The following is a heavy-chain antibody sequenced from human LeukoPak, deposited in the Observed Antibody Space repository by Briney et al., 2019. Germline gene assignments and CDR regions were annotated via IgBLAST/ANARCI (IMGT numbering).Heavy chain of an antibody. V-gene: IGHV3-13*01. CDR3: ARVMGYGSGSYSFDY. J-gene: IGHJ4*02. CDR1: GFTFSSYD. D-gene: IGHD3-10*01. CDR2: IGTAGDT. Sequence: GGSLRLSCAASGFTFSSYDMHWVRQATGKGLEWVSAIGTAGDTYYPGSVKGRFTISRENAKNSLYLQMNSLRAGDTAVYYCARVMGYGSGSYSFDYWGQGTLVTVSS.